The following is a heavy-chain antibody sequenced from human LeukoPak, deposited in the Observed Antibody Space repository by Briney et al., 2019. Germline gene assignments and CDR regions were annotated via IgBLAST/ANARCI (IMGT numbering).Heavy chain of an antibody. CDR2: ISSSSSYI. V-gene: IGHV3-21*01. D-gene: IGHD3-16*01. J-gene: IGHJ5*02. Sequence: GGSLRLSCAASGFTFGSYSMNWVRQAPGKGLEWVSSISSSSSYIYYADLVKGRFTISRDNAKNSLYLQMNSLRAEDTAVYYCARGTFDGFDPWGQGTLVTVSS. CDR1: GFTFGSYS. CDR3: ARGTFDGFDP.